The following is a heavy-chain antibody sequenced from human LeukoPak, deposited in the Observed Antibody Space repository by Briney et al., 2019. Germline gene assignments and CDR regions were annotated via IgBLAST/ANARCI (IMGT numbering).Heavy chain of an antibody. J-gene: IGHJ3*02. D-gene: IGHD3-16*01. CDR3: TRIRDYNLGPPRAFDI. CDR1: ELPLSTVG. CDR2: KKKDGSEE. V-gene: IGHV3-7*01. Sequence: GGPLGLPWAAPELPLSTVGWSWSPQAPGRGLEWVPPKKKDGSEEYYVDSVKGRFTISRDNAQKSLYLQMNSLRADETAVYFCTRIRDYNLGPPRAFDIWGQGTMVTVSS.